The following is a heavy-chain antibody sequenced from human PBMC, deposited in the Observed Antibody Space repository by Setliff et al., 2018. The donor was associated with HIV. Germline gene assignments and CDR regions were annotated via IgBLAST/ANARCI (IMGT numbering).Heavy chain of an antibody. J-gene: IGHJ4*02. D-gene: IGHD3-3*01. V-gene: IGHV4-61*09. CDR1: GGSISSGSYY. Sequence: LSLTCRVSGGSISSGSYYWSWIRQPAGKGLEWIGHIYTSGSTNYNPSLKSRVTISVDTSKNQFSLKLSSVTAADTAVYYCARGRGVYNFWSGYFDYWGQGTLVTVSS. CDR3: ARGRGVYNFWSGYFDY. CDR2: IYTSGST.